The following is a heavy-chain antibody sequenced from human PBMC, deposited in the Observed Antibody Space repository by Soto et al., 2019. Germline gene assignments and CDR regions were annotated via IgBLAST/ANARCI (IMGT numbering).Heavy chain of an antibody. Sequence: ASVKVSCKASGYTFTSYAMHWVRQAPGQRLEWMGWINAGNGNTKYSQKFQGRVTITRDTSASTAYMELSSLRSDDTAVYYCAREGYDSSGYLGMAVWGQGTTVTVSS. CDR3: AREGYDSSGYLGMAV. CDR2: INAGNGNT. D-gene: IGHD3-22*01. CDR1: GYTFTSYA. J-gene: IGHJ6*02. V-gene: IGHV1-3*01.